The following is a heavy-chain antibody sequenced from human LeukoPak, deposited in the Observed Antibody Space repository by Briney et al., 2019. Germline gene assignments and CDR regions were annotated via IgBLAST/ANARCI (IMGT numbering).Heavy chain of an antibody. Sequence: GRSLRLSCAASGFTFSSYAMHWVRQAPGKGLEWVAVISYDGSNKYYADSVKGRFTISRDNSKNTLYLQMNSLRAEDTAVYYCARSSWLANDAFDIWGQGTMVTVSS. CDR3: ARSSWLANDAFDI. V-gene: IGHV3-30-3*01. D-gene: IGHD6-19*01. CDR2: ISYDGSNK. CDR1: GFTFSSYA. J-gene: IGHJ3*02.